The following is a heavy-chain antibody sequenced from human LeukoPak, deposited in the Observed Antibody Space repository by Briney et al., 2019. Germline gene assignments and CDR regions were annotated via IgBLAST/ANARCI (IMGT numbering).Heavy chain of an antibody. D-gene: IGHD3-3*01. J-gene: IGHJ4*02. CDR2: ISGSGGST. Sequence: GGSLRLSCAASGFTFGTYAMSWVRQAPGKGLEWISAISGSGGSTYYADSVKGRFTISRDNSKNTLYLQMNSLRAEDTAVYYCAVYDFWSGTHFDYWGQGTLVTVSS. CDR3: AVYDFWSGTHFDY. CDR1: GFTFGTYA. V-gene: IGHV3-23*01.